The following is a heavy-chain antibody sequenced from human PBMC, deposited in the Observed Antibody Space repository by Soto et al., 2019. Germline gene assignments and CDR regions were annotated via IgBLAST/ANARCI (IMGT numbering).Heavy chain of an antibody. V-gene: IGHV3-33*01. CDR2: IWYDGSNK. CDR1: GFTFSSYG. J-gene: IGHJ4*02. D-gene: IGHD6-6*01. CDR3: ARDRGEQLVYYFDY. Sequence: QVQLVESGGGVVQPGRSLRLSCAASGFTFSSYGMHWVRQAPGKGLEWVAVIWYDGSNKYYADFVKGRFTISRDNSKNTLYLQMNSLRAEDTAVYYCARDRGEQLVYYFDYWGQGTLVTVSS.